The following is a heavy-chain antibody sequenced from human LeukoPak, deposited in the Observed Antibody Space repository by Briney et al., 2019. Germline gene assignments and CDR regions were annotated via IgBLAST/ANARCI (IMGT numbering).Heavy chain of an antibody. D-gene: IGHD5-24*01. V-gene: IGHV3-33*01. CDR2: IWYDGSIT. CDR3: AREGVEMATIYFDY. Sequence: GGSLRLSCAASGFTFTTYGMHWVRQAPGKGLEWVAVIWYDGSITYYADSVKGRFTISRDNAENPLYLQMNSLRAEDTAVYYCAREGVEMATIYFDYLGQGTLVTVSS. J-gene: IGHJ4*02. CDR1: GFTFTTYG.